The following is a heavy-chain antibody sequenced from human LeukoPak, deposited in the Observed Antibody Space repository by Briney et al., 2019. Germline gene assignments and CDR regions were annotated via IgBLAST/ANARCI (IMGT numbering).Heavy chain of an antibody. CDR3: ARGDIVVVPAARIFDYYYYYMDV. D-gene: IGHD2-2*01. CDR2: INHSGST. V-gene: IGHV4-34*01. Sequence: PSETLSLTCAVYGGSFSGYYWSWIRQPPGKGLEWIGEINHSGSTNYNPSLKSRVTISVDTSKNQFSLKLSSVTAADTAVYYCARGDIVVVPAARIFDYYYYYMDVWGKGTTVTVSS. CDR1: GGSFSGYY. J-gene: IGHJ6*03.